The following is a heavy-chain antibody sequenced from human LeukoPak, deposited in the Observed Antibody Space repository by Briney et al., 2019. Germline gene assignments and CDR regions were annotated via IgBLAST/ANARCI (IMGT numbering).Heavy chain of an antibody. D-gene: IGHD6-19*01. Sequence: PGGSLRPSCAASGFTFSSYSMNWVRQARGKGLEWVSSISSSSSYIYYADSVKGRFTISRDNAKNSLYLQMNSLRAEDTAVYYCARDGGGWYGDYWGQGTLVTVSS. V-gene: IGHV3-21*01. CDR1: GFTFSSYS. CDR3: ARDGGGWYGDY. CDR2: ISSSSSYI. J-gene: IGHJ4*02.